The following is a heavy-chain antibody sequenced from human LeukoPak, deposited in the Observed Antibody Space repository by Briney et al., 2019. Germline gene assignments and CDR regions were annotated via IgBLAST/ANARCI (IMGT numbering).Heavy chain of an antibody. CDR3: ARGDDILTGYYPFDH. Sequence: SDTLSLTCTVSGGSVSSGSYYWSWIRQPPGKGLEWIGYIYYSGSTNYNPSLKSRVTISVDTSKNQFSLKLSSVTAADTAVYYCARGDDILTGYYPFDHWGQGTLVTVSS. CDR1: GGSVSSGSYY. CDR2: IYYSGST. V-gene: IGHV4-61*01. D-gene: IGHD3-9*01. J-gene: IGHJ4*02.